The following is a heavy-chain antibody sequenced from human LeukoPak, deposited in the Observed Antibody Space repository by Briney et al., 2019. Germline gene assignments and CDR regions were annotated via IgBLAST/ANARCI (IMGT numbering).Heavy chain of an antibody. J-gene: IGHJ5*02. V-gene: IGHV4-59*01. D-gene: IGHD6-19*01. CDR1: GGSISNYY. CDR2: IYYSGST. CDR3: AGSVGWSYGLDP. Sequence: SETLSLTCTVSGGSISNYYWTWIRQPPGKGLEWIGYIYYSGSTGYNPSLGGRVTISLDKSKNQFSLRLTSVTAADTAVYYCAGSVGWSYGLDPWGQGTLVTVSS.